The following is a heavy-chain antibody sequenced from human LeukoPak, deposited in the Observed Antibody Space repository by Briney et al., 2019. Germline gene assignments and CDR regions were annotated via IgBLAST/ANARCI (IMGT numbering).Heavy chain of an antibody. J-gene: IGHJ4*02. D-gene: IGHD5-12*01. Sequence: SETLSLTCAVYGGSFSGYYWSWIRQPPGKRLEWIGEINHSGSTNYNPSLKSRVTISVDTSKNQFSLKLSSVTAADTAVYYCARRRIVATSRHFDYWGQGTLVTVSS. CDR2: INHSGST. CDR3: ARRRIVATSRHFDY. CDR1: GGSFSGYY. V-gene: IGHV4-34*01.